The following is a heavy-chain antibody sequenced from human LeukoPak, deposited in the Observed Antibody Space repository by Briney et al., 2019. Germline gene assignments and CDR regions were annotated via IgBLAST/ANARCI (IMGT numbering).Heavy chain of an antibody. Sequence: GGSLRLSCAASGFTFSSYGMHWVRQAPGKGLEWVAFIRYDGSNKYFADSVKGRFTISRDNSKNTLYLQMNSLRAEDTAVYYWAKEGGGYSSSWYGAPLDYWGQGTLVTVSS. J-gene: IGHJ4*02. CDR3: AKEGGGYSSSWYGAPLDY. D-gene: IGHD6-13*01. CDR1: GFTFSSYG. V-gene: IGHV3-30*02. CDR2: IRYDGSNK.